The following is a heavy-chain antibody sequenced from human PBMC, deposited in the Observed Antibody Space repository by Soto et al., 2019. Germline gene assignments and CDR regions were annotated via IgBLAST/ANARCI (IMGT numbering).Heavy chain of an antibody. CDR3: ARIMDGDYFDY. Sequence: ASVKVSCKASGYTFTGYYMHWVRQAPGQGLEWMGWINPNSGGTNYAQKFQGWVTMTRDTSISTAYMELSRQRSDDTAVYYCARIMDGDYFDYWGQGTLVTVSS. J-gene: IGHJ4*02. D-gene: IGHD2-8*01. CDR1: GYTFTGYY. V-gene: IGHV1-2*04. CDR2: INPNSGGT.